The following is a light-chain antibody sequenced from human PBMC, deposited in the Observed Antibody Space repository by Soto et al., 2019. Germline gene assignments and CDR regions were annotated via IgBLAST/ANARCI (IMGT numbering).Light chain of an antibody. Sequence: QSVLTQPPSASGAPGQRVTISCTGSSSNIGAHYDVHWYQQLPGTAPKLLIYGNSNRPSGVPDRFSGSKSGTSASLAITGLRAEDEADYYCQSYDNSLSVYVFGTGTKVTVL. CDR1: SSNIGAHYD. J-gene: IGLJ1*01. V-gene: IGLV1-40*01. CDR3: QSYDNSLSVYV. CDR2: GNS.